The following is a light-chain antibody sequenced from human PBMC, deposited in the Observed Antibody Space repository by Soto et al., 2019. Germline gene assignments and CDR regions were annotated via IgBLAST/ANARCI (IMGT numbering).Light chain of an antibody. J-gene: IGLJ1*01. Sequence: SSELTQPLSVSVALGQTARITCGGNNIGSKNVHWYQQKPGQAPVLVMYRDSNRPSGIPERFSGSNSGNTATLTISRAQAGDEADYYCQVWDSSTSSYVFGTGTKLTVL. CDR1: NIGSKN. V-gene: IGLV3-9*01. CDR3: QVWDSSTSSYV. CDR2: RDS.